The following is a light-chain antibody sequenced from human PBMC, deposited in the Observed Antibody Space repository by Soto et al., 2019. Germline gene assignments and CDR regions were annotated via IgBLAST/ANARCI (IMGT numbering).Light chain of an antibody. V-gene: IGLV2-8*01. J-gene: IGLJ1*01. CDR2: EVN. CDR3: SSYAGTNNRYV. CDR1: GSDIGGYNF. Sequence: QSALTQPPSASGSPGQSVTISCTGTGSDIGGYNFVSWYQQRPGKVPKLIIYEVNKWPSGVPDRFSGSKSGNTASLTVSGLQADDEADYYCSSYAGTNNRYVFGTGTKLTVL.